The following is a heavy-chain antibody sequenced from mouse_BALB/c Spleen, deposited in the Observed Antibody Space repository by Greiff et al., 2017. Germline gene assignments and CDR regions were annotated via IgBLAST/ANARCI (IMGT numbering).Heavy chain of an antibody. J-gene: IGHJ4*01. D-gene: IGHD1-1*01. CDR2: INSNGGST. CDR1: GFTFSSYG. CDR3: ARSTEAMDY. Sequence: EVQVVESGGGLVQPGGSLKLSCAASGFTFSSYGMSWVRQTPDKRLELVATINSNGGSTYYPDTVKGRFTISRDNAKNTLYLQMSSLKSEDTAMYYCARSTEAMDYWGQGTSVTVSS. V-gene: IGHV5-6-3*01.